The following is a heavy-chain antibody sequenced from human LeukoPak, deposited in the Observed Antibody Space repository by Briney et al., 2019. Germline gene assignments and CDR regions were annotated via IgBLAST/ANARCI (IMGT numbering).Heavy chain of an antibody. V-gene: IGHV1-69*13. CDR2: IIPIFGTG. CDR1: GGTFSSYA. Sequence: GASVKVCCKASGGTFSSYAISWVRQAPGQGLEWMGGIIPIFGTGNYAQKFSGRVTITADESTSTAYMDLSSLRSEDTAVYYCAKDFTQVVVVAATNSWFDPWGQGTLVTVSS. CDR3: AKDFTQVVVVAATNSWFDP. J-gene: IGHJ5*02. D-gene: IGHD2-15*01.